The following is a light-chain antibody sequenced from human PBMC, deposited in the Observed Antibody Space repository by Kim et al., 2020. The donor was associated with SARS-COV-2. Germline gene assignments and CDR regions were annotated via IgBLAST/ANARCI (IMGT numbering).Light chain of an antibody. V-gene: IGKV3-20*01. CDR1: QSVSSSY. CDR2: GAS. J-gene: IGKJ1*01. Sequence: SPGERATLSCRASQSVSSSYLAWYQQKPGQAPRLLSYGASSRATGSPDRFSGSGSGTDFTLTISRLEPEDFAVYYCQQYGSSPKTFGQGTKVDIK. CDR3: QQYGSSPKT.